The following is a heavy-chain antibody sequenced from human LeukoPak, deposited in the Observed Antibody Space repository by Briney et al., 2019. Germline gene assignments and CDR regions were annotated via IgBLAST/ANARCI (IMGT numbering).Heavy chain of an antibody. CDR3: AKEAAAAARG. V-gene: IGHV3-30*02. CDR2: IRYDGSNK. CDR1: GFTFSSYG. Sequence: GGSLRLSCAASGFTFSSYGMHWVRQAPGRGLEWVAFIRYDGSNKYYADSVKGRFTISRDNSKNTLYLQMNSLRAEDTAVYYCAKEAAAAARGWGQGTLVTVSS. D-gene: IGHD6-25*01. J-gene: IGHJ4*02.